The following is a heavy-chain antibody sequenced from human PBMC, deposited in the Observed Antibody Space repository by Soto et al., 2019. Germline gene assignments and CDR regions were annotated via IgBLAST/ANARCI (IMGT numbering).Heavy chain of an antibody. D-gene: IGHD3-3*01. CDR3: ARGQNYDFWSGYSFYYFDY. V-gene: IGHV3-7*05. Sequence: GGSLRLSCAASGFTFSSYWMSWVRQAPGKGLEWVANIKQDGSEKYYVDSVKGRFTISRDNAKNSLYLQMNSLRAEDTAVYYCARGQNYDFWSGYSFYYFDYWGQGTLVTVSS. CDR1: GFTFSSYW. CDR2: IKQDGSEK. J-gene: IGHJ4*02.